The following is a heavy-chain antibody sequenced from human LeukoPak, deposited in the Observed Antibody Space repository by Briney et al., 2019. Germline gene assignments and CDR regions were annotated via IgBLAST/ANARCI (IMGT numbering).Heavy chain of an antibody. CDR2: IYYSGST. CDR3: ARVDSSWYSSDY. Sequence: SETLSLTCTVSGRSVSSGSYCWSWIRQPPGKKLEWIGYIYYSGSTNYNPSLKSRVTISVDTSKNQFSLRLSSVTAADTAVYYCARVDSSWYSSDYWGQGTLVTVSS. J-gene: IGHJ4*02. CDR1: GRSVSSGSYC. D-gene: IGHD6-13*01. V-gene: IGHV4-61*01.